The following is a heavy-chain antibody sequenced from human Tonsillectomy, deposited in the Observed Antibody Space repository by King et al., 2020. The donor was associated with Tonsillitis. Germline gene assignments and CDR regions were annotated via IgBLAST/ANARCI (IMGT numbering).Heavy chain of an antibody. Sequence: VQLVESGGGGVQPGTSLILSCAASGFTFSSYGIHWVRQAPGKGLEWVAVISYDGSDKYYADPVKGRFTISRDNSKNTVYLQTNSLRAEDTAVYYCAKAFRWESLPPSPDAFDIWGQGTMVTVSS. CDR3: AKAFRWESLPPSPDAFDI. V-gene: IGHV3-30*18. J-gene: IGHJ3*02. D-gene: IGHD1-26*01. CDR2: ISYDGSDK. CDR1: GFTFSSYG.